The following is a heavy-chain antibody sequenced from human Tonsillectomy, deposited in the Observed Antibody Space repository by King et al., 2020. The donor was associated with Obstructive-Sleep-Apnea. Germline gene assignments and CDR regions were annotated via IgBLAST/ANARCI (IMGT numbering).Heavy chain of an antibody. V-gene: IGHV3-64D*06. CDR2: ISSNGGST. D-gene: IGHD6-19*01. CDR3: VKGGKWLVYYFDY. J-gene: IGHJ4*02. Sequence: VQLVESGGGLVQPGGSLRLSCSASGFTFSSYAMHWVRQAPGKGLEYVSAISSNGGSTYYADSVKGSFTISRDISKNTLYLQMSSLRAEDTAVYYCVKGGKWLVYYFDYWGQGTLVTVSS. CDR1: GFTFSSYA.